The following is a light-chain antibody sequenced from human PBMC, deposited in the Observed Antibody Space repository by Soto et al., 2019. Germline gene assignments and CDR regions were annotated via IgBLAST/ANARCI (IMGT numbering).Light chain of an antibody. CDR1: QSISRW. V-gene: IGKV1-5*01. CDR3: QHYNSYSEA. Sequence: DIQMTQSPSTLSASVGDRVTITCRASQSISRWLAWYQQTTRXXXPXXXXXXYSLETGVPSRLSGSGSGTEFTLTISSLQTDDFATYYCQHYNSYSEAFGQETKGDIK. CDR2: XXY. J-gene: IGKJ1*01.